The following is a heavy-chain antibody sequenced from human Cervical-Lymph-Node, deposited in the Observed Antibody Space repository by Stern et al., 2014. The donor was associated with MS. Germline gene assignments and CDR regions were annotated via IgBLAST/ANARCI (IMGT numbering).Heavy chain of an antibody. V-gene: IGHV1-18*01. CDR1: GYTFSSYG. CDR2: ISAYNGNT. Sequence: DQLVESGAEVRKPGASVKVSCKASGYTFSSYGIHWVRQAPGQGLEWMGGISAYNGNTNYAQKLQGRVTMTTDTSTSTAYMELRSLRSDDTAVYYCAYSRYCSTTRCYNAFDIWGQGTLVTVSS. D-gene: IGHD2-2*02. CDR3: AYSRYCSTTRCYNAFDI. J-gene: IGHJ3*02.